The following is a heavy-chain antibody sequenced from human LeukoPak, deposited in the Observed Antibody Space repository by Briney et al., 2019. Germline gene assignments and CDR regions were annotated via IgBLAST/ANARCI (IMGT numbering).Heavy chain of an antibody. CDR2: IDANGSVT. D-gene: IGHD6-13*01. J-gene: IGHJ4*02. Sequence: WASVNVFCKASGYTFTAYYMHWVRQAPGQGLEWMGWIDANGSVTKYAQNFQGRVTMARDTSISTAYIELSRLTSDDTAVYYCARGGGLAAAGTRFDYWGQGDLVTVSS. V-gene: IGHV1-2*02. CDR1: GYTFTAYY. CDR3: ARGGGLAAAGTRFDY.